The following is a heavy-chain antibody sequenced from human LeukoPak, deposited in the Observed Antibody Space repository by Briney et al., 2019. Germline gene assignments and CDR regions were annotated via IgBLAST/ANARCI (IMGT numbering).Heavy chain of an antibody. J-gene: IGHJ4*01. CDR3: ARDRPYDSSGYYQYYFDY. V-gene: IGHV4-59*01. CDR2: IYYSGST. CDR1: GGSISSYY. Sequence: SETLSLTCTVSGGSISSYYWSWIRQPPGKGLEWIGYIYYSGSTNYDPSLKSRVTISVDTSKNQFSLKLSSVTAADTAVYYCARDRPYDSSGYYQYYFDYWGRGTLVTVSS. D-gene: IGHD3-22*01.